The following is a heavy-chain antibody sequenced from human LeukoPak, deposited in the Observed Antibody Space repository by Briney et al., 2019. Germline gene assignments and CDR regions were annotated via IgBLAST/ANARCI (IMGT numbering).Heavy chain of an antibody. CDR3: ARGDCSVSGCHGGSWFDP. V-gene: IGHV1-2*02. CDR1: VYTFTVYY. Sequence: ASVRVSYKSSVYTFTVYYIHWVRQAPGQGLEWMGWIIANSGGTNYAQSFQGRVTKTRDTSSSTAHMELSRLRSDDTAVYYCARGDCSVSGCHGGSWFDPWGQGTLVTVSS. J-gene: IGHJ5*02. D-gene: IGHD2-15*01. CDR2: IIANSGGT.